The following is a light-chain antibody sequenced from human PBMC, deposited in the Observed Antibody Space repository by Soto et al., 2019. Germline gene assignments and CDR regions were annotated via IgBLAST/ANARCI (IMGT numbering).Light chain of an antibody. CDR1: SSDVGGYNY. V-gene: IGLV2-14*01. CDR3: SSYTNSSRV. CDR2: EVS. Sequence: QSVLTQPASVSGCPGQSITISCTGTSSDVGGYNYVSWYQQHPGKAPKLMIYEVSNRPSGVSNRFSGSKSGNTASLTISGLQAEDEADYYCSSYTNSSRVFGTGTKVTVL. J-gene: IGLJ1*01.